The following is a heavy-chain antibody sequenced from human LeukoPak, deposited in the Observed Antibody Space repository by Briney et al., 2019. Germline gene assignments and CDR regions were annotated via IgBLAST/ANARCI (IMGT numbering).Heavy chain of an antibody. CDR3: ARPRCSSTSCYFDAFDI. D-gene: IGHD2-2*01. V-gene: IGHV1-2*02. Sequence: GASVKVSCKASGYTFTGYYMHWVRQAPGQGLEWMGWINPNSGGTNYARKFQGRVTMTRDTSISTAYMELSRLRSDDTAVYYCARPRCSSTSCYFDAFDIWGQGTMVTVSS. CDR2: INPNSGGT. CDR1: GYTFTGYY. J-gene: IGHJ3*02.